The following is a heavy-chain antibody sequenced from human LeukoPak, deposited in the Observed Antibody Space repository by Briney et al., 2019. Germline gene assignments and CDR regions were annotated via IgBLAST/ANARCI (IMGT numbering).Heavy chain of an antibody. Sequence: SETLSLTCTVSGGSISSYYWSWIRQPPGKGLEWIGYIYYSGSINYNPSLKSRVTISVDTSKNQFSLKLSSVTAADTAVYYCARLIYYYGSGSYYPYYFDYWGQGTLVTVSS. CDR3: ARLIYYYGSGSYYPYYFDY. J-gene: IGHJ4*02. D-gene: IGHD3-10*01. CDR2: IYYSGSI. CDR1: GGSISSYY. V-gene: IGHV4-59*01.